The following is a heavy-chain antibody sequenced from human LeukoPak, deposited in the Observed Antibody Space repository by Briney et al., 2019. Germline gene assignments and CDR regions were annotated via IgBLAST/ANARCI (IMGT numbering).Heavy chain of an antibody. CDR1: GFTFSSYA. CDR2: ISYDGSNK. Sequence: GGSLRLSCAASGFTFSSYAMHWVRQAPGKGLEWVAVISYDGSNKYYADSVKGRFTISRDNSKNTLYLQMNSLRAEDTAVYYCARESIVVMVAHTRGIDYWGQGTLVTVSS. D-gene: IGHD2-15*01. V-gene: IGHV3-30-3*01. J-gene: IGHJ4*02. CDR3: ARESIVVMVAHTRGIDY.